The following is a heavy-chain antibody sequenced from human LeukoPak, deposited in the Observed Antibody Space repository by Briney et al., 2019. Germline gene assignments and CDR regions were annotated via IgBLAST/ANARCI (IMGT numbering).Heavy chain of an antibody. CDR1: GYTFTGYF. V-gene: IGHV1-2*02. J-gene: IGHJ4*02. CDR3: ARARSGTKDY. D-gene: IGHD6-13*01. Sequence: GASVKVSCKTSGYTFTGYFIHWVRQAPGQGLEWMGWINPNSGDTNYAQKFKGRVTMTRDTSISTAYMELSRLTSDDTAVYYCARARSGTKDYWGQGTLVTVSS. CDR2: INPNSGDT.